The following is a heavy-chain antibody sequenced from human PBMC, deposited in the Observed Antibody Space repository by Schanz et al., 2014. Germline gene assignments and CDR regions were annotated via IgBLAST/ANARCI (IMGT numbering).Heavy chain of an antibody. CDR2: FT. V-gene: IGHV1-2*06. Sequence: QVQLVQSGAEVKEPGASVKLSCKSSGYTFTDYYMQWVRQAPGQGLEWLGRFTHISQKFQGRVTMTRDTSSTTAYMELNSLRSDDTAVYYCVRELSGGTFDYWGQGALVTVSS. J-gene: IGHJ4*02. D-gene: IGHD1-1*01. CDR3: VRELSGGTFDY. CDR1: GYTFTDYY.